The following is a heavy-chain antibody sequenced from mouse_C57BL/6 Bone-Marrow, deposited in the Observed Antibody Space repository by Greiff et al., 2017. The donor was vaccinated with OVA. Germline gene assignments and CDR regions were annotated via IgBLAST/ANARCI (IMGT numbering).Heavy chain of an antibody. CDR1: GYSITSGYY. V-gene: IGHV3-6*01. CDR3: AREEGWLLPFAY. J-gene: IGHJ3*01. CDR2: ISYDGSN. Sequence: EVKLVESGPGLVKPSQSLSLTCSVTGYSITSGYYWNWIRQFPGNKLEWMGYISYDGSNNYNPSLKNRISITRDTSKNQFFLKLNSVTTEDTATYYCAREEGWLLPFAYWGQGTLVTVSA. D-gene: IGHD2-3*01.